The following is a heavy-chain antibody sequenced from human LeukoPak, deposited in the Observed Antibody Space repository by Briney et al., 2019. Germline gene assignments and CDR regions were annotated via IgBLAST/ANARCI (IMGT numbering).Heavy chain of an antibody. J-gene: IGHJ4*02. CDR2: INPSSGAT. V-gene: IGHV1-2*02. CDR1: GYIFTGYN. CDR3: ARGPLPGGLWYLDF. Sequence: ASVKVSCKASGYIFTGYNMHWVRQAPGQGLEWMGWINPSSGATNSPRRFQGRVTMTRDISIKTGYFELINLSSDDTAVYYCARGPLPGGLWYLDFWGLGTLVAVSS. D-gene: IGHD3-16*01.